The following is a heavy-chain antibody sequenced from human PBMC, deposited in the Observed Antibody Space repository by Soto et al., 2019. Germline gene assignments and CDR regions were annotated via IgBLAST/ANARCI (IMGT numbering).Heavy chain of an antibody. CDR2: INHSGST. J-gene: IGHJ5*02. CDR3: ARVISGVTMVRGVPWWFDP. D-gene: IGHD3-10*01. CDR1: GGSFSGYY. V-gene: IGHV4-34*01. Sequence: PSKTLSLTCAVYGGSFSGYYWSWIRQPPGKGLEWIGEINHSGSTNYNPSLKSRVTISVDTSKNQFSLKLSSVTAADTAVYYCARVISGVTMVRGVPWWFDPWGQGTLVTVSS.